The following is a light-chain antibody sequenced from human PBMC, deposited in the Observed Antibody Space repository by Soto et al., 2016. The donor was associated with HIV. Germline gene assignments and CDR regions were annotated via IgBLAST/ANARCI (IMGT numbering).Light chain of an antibody. CDR1: QDISNY. CDR3: QQYDTLPYT. Sequence: DIQMTQSPSSLSASVGDRVTITCQASQDISNYLNWYQQKPGKAPKLLIYDASNLETGVPSRFSGSGSGTDFTFTISSLQPEDIATYYCQQYDTLPYTFGQGTQLEIK. J-gene: IGKJ2*01. CDR2: DAS. V-gene: IGKV1-33*01.